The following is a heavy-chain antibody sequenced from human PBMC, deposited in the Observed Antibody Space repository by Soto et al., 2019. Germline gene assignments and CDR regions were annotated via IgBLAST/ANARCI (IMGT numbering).Heavy chain of an antibody. CDR2: VDHNGVT. CDR3: ARLTVAKVRTGPDY. Sequence: QVQLQQWGAGLLKPSETLSLTWTVYGGSFTGYFWTWIRQPPGKGLEWIGEVDHNGVTNYNPSLKSRVTVSLDTSKNQFSLRLTSVTAADTSIYFCARLTVAKVRTGPDYWGQGALVTVSS. D-gene: IGHD4-17*01. J-gene: IGHJ4*02. V-gene: IGHV4-34*01. CDR1: GGSFTGYF.